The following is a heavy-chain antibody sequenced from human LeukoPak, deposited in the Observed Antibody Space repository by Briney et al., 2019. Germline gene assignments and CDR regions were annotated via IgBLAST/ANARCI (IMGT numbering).Heavy chain of an antibody. V-gene: IGHV3-74*01. CDR2: INTYGTSA. CDR3: ARDNGYKFDY. Sequence: GGSLRLSCEVSGFTFSSYWMNWVRQVPGKGLAWVSHINTYGTSAIYADSVKGRFTISRDNAKNMLFLQMDSLRAEDTAVYYCARDNGYKFDYWGQGTLVTVSS. CDR1: GFTFSSYW. D-gene: IGHD5-24*01. J-gene: IGHJ4*02.